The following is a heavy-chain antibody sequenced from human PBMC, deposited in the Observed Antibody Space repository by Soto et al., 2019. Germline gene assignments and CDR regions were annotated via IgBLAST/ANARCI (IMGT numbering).Heavy chain of an antibody. V-gene: IGHV3-30-3*01. D-gene: IGHD3-22*01. Sequence: QVQLVESGGGVVQPGRSLRLSCAASGFTFSSYAMHWVRQAPGKGLEWVAVISYDGSNKYYADSVKGRFTISRDNSKNTLYLQMNSLRAEDTAVYYCARVRRYYDSSGYYHYYHGMDVWGQGTTVTVSS. J-gene: IGHJ6*02. CDR1: GFTFSSYA. CDR3: ARVRRYYDSSGYYHYYHGMDV. CDR2: ISYDGSNK.